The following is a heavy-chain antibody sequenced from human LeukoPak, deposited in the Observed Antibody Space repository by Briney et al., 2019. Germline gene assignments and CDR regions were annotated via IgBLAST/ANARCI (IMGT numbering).Heavy chain of an antibody. CDR1: GFSFSSYA. D-gene: IGHD3-16*01. J-gene: IGHJ4*02. V-gene: IGHV3-23*01. Sequence: PGGSLRLSCAASGFSFSSYAMTWARQAPVKGLEWVSAISGDGTRTYYADSVKGRFTISRDNSKNTLYLEMSSLRVEDTVIYYCAKWPEGAMDYFDYWGQGTLVTVSS. CDR2: ISGDGTRT. CDR3: AKWPEGAMDYFDY.